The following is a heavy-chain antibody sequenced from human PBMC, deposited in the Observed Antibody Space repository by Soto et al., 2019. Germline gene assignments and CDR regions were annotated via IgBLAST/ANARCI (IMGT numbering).Heavy chain of an antibody. CDR1: GGSISSYY. D-gene: IGHD6-19*01. CDR2: IYYSGST. Sequence: SETLSLTCTVSGGSISSYYWSWIRQPPGKGLEWIGYIYYSGSTNYNPSLKSRVTISVDTSKNQFSLKLSSVTAADTAVYYCARHSSSGWGLDFDYWAQGNLVTVSS. CDR3: ARHSSSGWGLDFDY. V-gene: IGHV4-59*08. J-gene: IGHJ4*02.